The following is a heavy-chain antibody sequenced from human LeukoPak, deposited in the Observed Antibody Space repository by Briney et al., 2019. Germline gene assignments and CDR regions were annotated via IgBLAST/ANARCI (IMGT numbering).Heavy chain of an antibody. D-gene: IGHD2-21*02. CDR1: GFTFSSYW. CDR2: IKHDGSEK. V-gene: IGHV3-7*01. J-gene: IGHJ3*02. Sequence: GGSLRLSCAASGFTFSSYWMSWVRQAPGKGLEWVANIKHDGSEKYYVDSVRGRFTISRDNAKNSLYVQMNSLRAEDTAVYYCARGTFLEYCGGDCYFDAFDIWGQGTLVTVSS. CDR3: ARGTFLEYCGGDCYFDAFDI.